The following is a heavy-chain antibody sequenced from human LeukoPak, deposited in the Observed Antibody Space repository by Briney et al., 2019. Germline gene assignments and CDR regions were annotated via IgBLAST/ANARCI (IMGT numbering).Heavy chain of an antibody. CDR2: IWYDGSNK. CDR3: AKEGRDFRIGYPYYFDY. V-gene: IGHV3-33*06. D-gene: IGHD3-3*01. Sequence: PGGSLRLSCVASGFTFNSYGMHWVRQAPGKGLEWVAVIWYDGSNKYYADSVKGRFTISRDNSKNTLYLQINSLRAEDTAVYYCAKEGRDFRIGYPYYFDYWGQGTLVTVSS. J-gene: IGHJ4*02. CDR1: GFTFNSYG.